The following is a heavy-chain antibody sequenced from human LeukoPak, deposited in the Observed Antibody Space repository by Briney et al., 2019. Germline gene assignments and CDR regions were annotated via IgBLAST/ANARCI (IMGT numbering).Heavy chain of an antibody. V-gene: IGHV3-33*08. CDR1: GFTFSSYG. Sequence: GGSLRLSCAASGFTFSSYGMHWVRQAPGRGLEWVALIWYDGTKKYYVDSVKGRLTVSRDNSKNILYVQMNSLRAEDTAVYYCARDFGDYGVLDNWGQGTLVTVSS. CDR2: IWYDGTKK. J-gene: IGHJ4*02. CDR3: ARDFGDYGVLDN. D-gene: IGHD4-17*01.